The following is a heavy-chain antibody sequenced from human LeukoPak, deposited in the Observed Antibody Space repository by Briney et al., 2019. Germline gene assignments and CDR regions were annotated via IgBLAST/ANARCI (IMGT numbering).Heavy chain of an antibody. CDR2: IYTSGST. CDR1: GGSISTYY. J-gene: IGHJ4*02. Sequence: SETLSLTCTVSGGSISTYYWSWIRQPAGKGLEWIGRIYTSGSTNSNPSLKSRVTISVDTSKNQLSLKLSSVTAADTAVYYCARHYPPYYYDSRGYYDYWGQGTLVTVSS. V-gene: IGHV4-4*07. CDR3: ARHYPPYYYDSRGYYDY. D-gene: IGHD3-22*01.